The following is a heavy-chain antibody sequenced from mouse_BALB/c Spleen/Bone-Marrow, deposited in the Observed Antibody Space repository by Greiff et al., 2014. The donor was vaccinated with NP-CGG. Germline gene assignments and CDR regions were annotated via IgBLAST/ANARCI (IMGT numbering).Heavy chain of an antibody. D-gene: IGHD4-1*01. CDR2: IRNKAYGYTT. Sequence: DVHLVESGGGLVQPGGSLRLSCVTSGFTFIDYYMNWVRQPPGKALEWVGFIRNKAYGYTTEYSASVKGRFTFSRDNSQSILYLQMNTLRAEDSATYYCTRDMGGILFDSWGQGTTLTVSS. J-gene: IGHJ2*01. CDR3: TRDMGGILFDS. CDR1: GFTFIDYY. V-gene: IGHV7-3*02.